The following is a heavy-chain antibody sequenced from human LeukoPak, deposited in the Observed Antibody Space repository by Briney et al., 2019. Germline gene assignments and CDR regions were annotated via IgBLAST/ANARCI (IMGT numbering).Heavy chain of an antibody. CDR1: GFTFSSYA. CDR2: ISGSGGST. CDR3: ANGQNIQLWLYRDYGMDV. V-gene: IGHV3-23*01. D-gene: IGHD5-18*01. Sequence: GGSLRLSCAASGFTFSSYAMSWVRQAPGKGLEWVSAISGSGGSTYYADSVKGRFTISRDNSKNTLYLQMNSLRAEDTAVYYCANGQNIQLWLYRDYGMDVWGQGTTVTVSS. J-gene: IGHJ6*01.